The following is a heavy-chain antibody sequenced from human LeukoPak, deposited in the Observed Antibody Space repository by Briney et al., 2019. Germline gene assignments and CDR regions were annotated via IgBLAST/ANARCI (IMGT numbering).Heavy chain of an antibody. J-gene: IGHJ4*02. CDR1: LFTFTNYA. V-gene: IGHV3-30*09. CDR3: ARDRGPTIAVPYYFDY. D-gene: IGHD6-19*01. Sequence: GGSLRLSCVPSLFTFTNYAFHWVRQAPGRGLEGGAVISFDGGNQYQADPVTGRIGLSRDNSTTTMYLQFYCLNTEDTAVYYCARDRGPTIAVPYYFDYWGPGTLVTVSS. CDR2: ISFDGGNQ.